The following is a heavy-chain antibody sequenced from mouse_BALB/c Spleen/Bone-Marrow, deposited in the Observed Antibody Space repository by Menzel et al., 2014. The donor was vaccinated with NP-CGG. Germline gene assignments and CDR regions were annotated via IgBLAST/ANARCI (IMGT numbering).Heavy chain of an antibody. Sequence: EVQLQQSGAELVRSGASVKLSCTASGFNIKDYYMHWVKQRPEQGLEWIGWIDPENGDTEYAPKFQGEATMTADTSSNTAYLQLSSLTSEDTAVYYCNARYYYAMDYWGQGTSVTVSS. V-gene: IGHV14-4*02. CDR3: NARYYYAMDY. CDR2: IDPENGDT. CDR1: GFNIKDYY. J-gene: IGHJ4*01.